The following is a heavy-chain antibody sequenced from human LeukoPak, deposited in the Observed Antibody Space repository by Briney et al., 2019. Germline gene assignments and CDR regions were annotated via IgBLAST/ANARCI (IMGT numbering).Heavy chain of an antibody. CDR1: GYSISSGYY. CDR3: ARVRWELPDFDY. CDR2: ISSSGST. Sequence: SETLSLTCTVSGYSISSGYYWSWIRQPAGKGLEWIGRISSSGSTNYNPSLKSRVTISVDTSKNQFSLKLSSVTAADTAVYYCARVRWELPDFDYWGQGTLVTVSS. J-gene: IGHJ4*02. D-gene: IGHD1-26*01. V-gene: IGHV4-38-2*02.